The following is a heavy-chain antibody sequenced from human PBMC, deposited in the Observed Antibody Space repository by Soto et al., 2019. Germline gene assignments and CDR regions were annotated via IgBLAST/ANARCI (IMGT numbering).Heavy chain of an antibody. D-gene: IGHD3-3*01. V-gene: IGHV4-34*01. J-gene: IGHJ6*03. CDR3: ARLYDLWSGYWSYYYYMDV. CDR2: INHSGST. Sequence: SETLSLTCAVYGGSFSGYYWSWIRQPPGKGLEWIGEINHSGSTNYNPSLKSRVTISVDTSKNQFSLKLSSVTAADTAVYYCARLYDLWSGYWSYYYYMDVWGKGTTVTVSS. CDR1: GGSFSGYY.